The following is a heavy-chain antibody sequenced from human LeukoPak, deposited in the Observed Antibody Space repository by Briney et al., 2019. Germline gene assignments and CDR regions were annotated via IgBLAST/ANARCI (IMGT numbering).Heavy chain of an antibody. D-gene: IGHD2-2*01. CDR2: ISGSGAST. CDR3: AKAALRYQLLSSLDY. Sequence: GGSLRLSCAASGFTFSSYAMNWARQAPGKGLEWVSAISGSGASTYYADSVKGRFTISRDNSKNTLYLQMNSLRAEDTAIYYCAKAALRYQLLSSLDYWGQGTQVTVSS. J-gene: IGHJ4*02. CDR1: GFTFSSYA. V-gene: IGHV3-23*01.